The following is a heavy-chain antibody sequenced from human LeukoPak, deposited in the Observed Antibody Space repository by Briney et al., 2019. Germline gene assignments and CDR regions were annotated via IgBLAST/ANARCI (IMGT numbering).Heavy chain of an antibody. Sequence: GASVKVSCKASGYTFTSYYMHWVRQAPGQGLEWMGIINPSGGSTSYAQKFQGRVTMTRDTSTSTVYMELSSLRSEDPAVYYCARAQGTAMVRRAFDIWGQGTMVTVSS. V-gene: IGHV1-46*01. CDR2: INPSGGST. D-gene: IGHD5-18*01. J-gene: IGHJ3*02. CDR1: GYTFTSYY. CDR3: ARAQGTAMVRRAFDI.